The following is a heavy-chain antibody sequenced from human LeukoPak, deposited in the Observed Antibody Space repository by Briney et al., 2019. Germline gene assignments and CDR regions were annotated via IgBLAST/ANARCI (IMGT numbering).Heavy chain of an antibody. Sequence: SETLSLTCTVSGGSISSSSYYWGWIRQPPGKGLEWIGSIYYSGSTYYNPSLKSRVTISVDTSKNQFSLKLSSVTAADTAVYYCAREVPYYDFWSGYYTPLLGYFDYWGQGTLVTVSS. CDR2: IYYSGST. V-gene: IGHV4-39*07. CDR1: GGSISSSSYY. CDR3: AREVPYYDFWSGYYTPLLGYFDY. D-gene: IGHD3-3*01. J-gene: IGHJ4*02.